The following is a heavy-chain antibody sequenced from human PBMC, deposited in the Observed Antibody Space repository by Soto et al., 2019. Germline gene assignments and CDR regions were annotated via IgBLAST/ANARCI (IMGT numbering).Heavy chain of an antibody. CDR2: ISGSGGST. V-gene: IGHV3-23*01. J-gene: IGHJ6*02. CDR1: GFTLSSYA. D-gene: IGHD3-22*01. CDR3: AKASASYYYDSSGYYHYYYYGMDV. Sequence: PGGSLRLSCAASGFTLSSYAMSWVRQAPGKGLEWVSAISGSGGSTYYADSVKGRFTISRDNSKNTLYLQMNSLRAEDTAVYYCAKASASYYYDSSGYYHYYYYGMDVWGQGTTVTVSS.